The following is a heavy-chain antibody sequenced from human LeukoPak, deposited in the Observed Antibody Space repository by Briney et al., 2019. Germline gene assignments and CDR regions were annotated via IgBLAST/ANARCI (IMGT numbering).Heavy chain of an antibody. V-gene: IGHV3-23*01. CDR2: IRGGGGST. J-gene: IGHJ6*03. Sequence: GGSLRLSCAASGFTFSSYGMSWVRQAPGKGLEWVSAIRGGGGSTYYADSVKGRFTISRDNSKNTLYLQMNSLRAEDTAVYYCAKDMEDSVTATSGYYYMDVWGKGTTVTVSS. CDR3: AKDMEDSVTATSGYYYMDV. CDR1: GFTFSSYG. D-gene: IGHD2-21*02.